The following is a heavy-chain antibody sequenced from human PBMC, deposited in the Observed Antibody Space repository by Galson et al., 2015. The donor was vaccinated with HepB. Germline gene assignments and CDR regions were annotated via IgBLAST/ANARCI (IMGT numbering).Heavy chain of an antibody. D-gene: IGHD5-18*01. CDR2: ISSNGGST. V-gene: IGHV3-64D*06. Sequence: SLRLSCAASGFTFSSYAMHWVRQAPGKGLEYVSAISSNGGSTYYADSVEGRFTISRDNSKNTLYLQMSSLRAEDTAVYYCVKDGTGYGSQFDYWGQGTLVTVSS. J-gene: IGHJ4*02. CDR3: VKDGTGYGSQFDY. CDR1: GFTFSSYA.